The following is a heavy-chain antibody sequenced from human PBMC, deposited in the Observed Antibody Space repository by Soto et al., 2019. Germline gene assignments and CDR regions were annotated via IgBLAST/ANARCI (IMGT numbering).Heavy chain of an antibody. Sequence: SETLSLTCTVSGGSFTCHFWSWVRQPPGKGLEWIGEVSHSGNTKYYPSLRSRVTSSVDSSKNQISLALTSVTAADTAVYYRARAKFESTGWHQFDIWGQGTLVTVSS. CDR1: GGSFTCHF. V-gene: IGHV4-34*01. J-gene: IGHJ4*02. CDR3: ARAKFESTGWHQFDI. CDR2: VSHSGNT. D-gene: IGHD7-27*01.